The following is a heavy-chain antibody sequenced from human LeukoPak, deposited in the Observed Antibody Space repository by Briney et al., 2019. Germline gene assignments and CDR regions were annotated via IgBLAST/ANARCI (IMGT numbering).Heavy chain of an antibody. CDR2: IIPIFGTA. J-gene: IGHJ3*02. CDR3: ARGRQLERLYAFVI. Sequence: SVKVSCKASGGTFSSYAISWVRQAPGQGLEWMGGIIPIFGTANYAQKFQGRVTIIADESTSTAYMELSSLRSEDTAVYYCARGRQLERLYAFVIWGQGTMVTVSS. D-gene: IGHD1-1*01. V-gene: IGHV1-69*01. CDR1: GGTFSSYA.